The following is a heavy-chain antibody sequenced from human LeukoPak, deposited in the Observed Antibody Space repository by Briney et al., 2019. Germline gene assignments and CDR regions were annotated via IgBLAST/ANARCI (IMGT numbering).Heavy chain of an antibody. D-gene: IGHD3-16*01. V-gene: IGHV3-23*01. Sequence: PGGSLRLSCAASGFTFSSYAMSWVRQAPGEGVGWVSAISGSGVSPYYADSGKGRFTISSDNSKNTLYLQMNSLRAEDTAVYYCAKAAMKTKPGGAFDHWGQGTLVSVSS. CDR1: GFTFSSYA. CDR2: ISGSGVSP. J-gene: IGHJ4*02. CDR3: AKAAMKTKPGGAFDH.